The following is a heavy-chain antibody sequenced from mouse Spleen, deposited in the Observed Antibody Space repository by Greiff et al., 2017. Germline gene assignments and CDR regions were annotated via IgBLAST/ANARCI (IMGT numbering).Heavy chain of an antibody. CDR2: ISSGGDYI. J-gene: IGHJ2*01. V-gene: IGHV5-9-1*02. CDR1: GFTFSSYA. CDR3: TRDGDYGNYFDY. Sequence: EVKLVESGEGLVKPGGSLKLSCAASGFTFSSYAMSWVRQTPEKRLEWVAYISSGGDYIYYADTVKGRFTISRDNARNTLYLQMSSLKSEDTAMYYCTRDGDYGNYFDYWGQGTTLTVSS. D-gene: IGHD2-1*01.